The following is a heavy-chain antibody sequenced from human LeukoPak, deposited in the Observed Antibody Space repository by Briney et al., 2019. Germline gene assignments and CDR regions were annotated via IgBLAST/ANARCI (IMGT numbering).Heavy chain of an antibody. CDR1: GGSISSYY. CDR2: IYYSGST. J-gene: IGHJ4*02. D-gene: IGHD2-2*02. CDR3: ARIGNNCSSTSCYTSSYFDY. V-gene: IGHV4-59*12. Sequence: SETLSLTCTVSGGSISSYYWSWIRQPPGKGLEWIGYIYYSGSTNYNPSLKSRVTISVDTSKSQFSLKLSSVTAADTAVYYCARIGNNCSSTSCYTSSYFDYWGQGTLVTVSS.